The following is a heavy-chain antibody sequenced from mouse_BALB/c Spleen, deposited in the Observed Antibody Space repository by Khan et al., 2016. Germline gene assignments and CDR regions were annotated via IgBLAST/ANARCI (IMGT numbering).Heavy chain of an antibody. J-gene: IGHJ3*01. D-gene: IGHD2-1*01. V-gene: IGHV3-2*02. CDR3: ACNEAAWFAY. CDR2: ISYSGST. Sequence: EVQLQESGPGLVKPSQSLSLTCTVTGYSITSDYAWNWIRQFPGNKLEWMGYISYSGSTSYNPSLKSRISITRDTSKNQFFLQLNSVTTEDTATYYCACNEAAWFAYWGQGTLVTVSA. CDR1: GYSITSDYA.